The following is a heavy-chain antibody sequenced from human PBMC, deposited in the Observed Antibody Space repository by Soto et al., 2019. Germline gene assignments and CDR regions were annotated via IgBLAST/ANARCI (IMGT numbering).Heavy chain of an antibody. Sequence: SETLSLTCAVYGGSFSGYYWSWIRQPPGKGLEWIGEINHSVSTNYNPSLKSRVTISVDTSKNQFSLKLSSVTAADTAVYYCARGSKGSSWYSTYYFDYWGQGTLVTVSS. D-gene: IGHD6-13*01. CDR2: INHSVST. V-gene: IGHV4-34*01. J-gene: IGHJ4*02. CDR3: ARGSKGSSWYSTYYFDY. CDR1: GGSFSGYY.